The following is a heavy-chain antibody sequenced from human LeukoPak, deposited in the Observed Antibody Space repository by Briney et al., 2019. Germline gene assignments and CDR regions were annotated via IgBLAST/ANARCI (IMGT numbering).Heavy chain of an antibody. J-gene: IGHJ5*02. CDR3: ARGRYYYDNSGYANWFDP. CDR2: INPNSGGT. CDR1: GYTFTGYY. V-gene: IGHV1-2*02. Sequence: ASVKVSCKASGYTFTGYYIHWVRQAPGQGLEWMGWINPNSGGTNSAQKFQGRVTMTRDTSISTAYMELSRLRSDGTALYYCARGRYYYDNSGYANWFDPWGQGTLVTVSS. D-gene: IGHD3-22*01.